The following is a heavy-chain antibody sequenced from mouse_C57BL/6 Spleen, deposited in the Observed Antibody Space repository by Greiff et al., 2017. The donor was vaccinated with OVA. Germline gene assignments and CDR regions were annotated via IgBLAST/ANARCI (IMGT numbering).Heavy chain of an antibody. D-gene: IGHD1-1*01. CDR2: IDPSDSET. CDR1: GYTFTRYW. V-gene: IGHV1-52*01. Sequence: QVQLQQPGAELVRPGSSVKLSCKASGYTFTRYWMHWVKQRPIQGLEWIGNIDPSDSETHYNPKFKDKATLTVDKSSSTAYMQLSSLTSEDSAVYYGARSRDYGSSPWYFDVWGTGTTVTVSS. J-gene: IGHJ1*03. CDR3: ARSRDYGSSPWYFDV.